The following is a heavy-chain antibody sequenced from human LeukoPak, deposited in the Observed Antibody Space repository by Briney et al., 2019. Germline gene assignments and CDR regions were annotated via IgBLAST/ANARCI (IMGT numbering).Heavy chain of an antibody. CDR3: AREFSVVGNFDY. CDR1: GFLFSDFIDHT. CDR2: ISSSSTSI. V-gene: IGHV3-21*01. D-gene: IGHD2-21*01. J-gene: IGHJ4*02. Sequence: GGSLRLSCADSGFLFSDFIDHTMVWVRQAPGKGIEWVSYISSSSTSISYADSVRGRFSISRDNAQRSLYLHMNSLRDEDTAVYYCAREFSVVGNFDYWGQGTLVIVSS.